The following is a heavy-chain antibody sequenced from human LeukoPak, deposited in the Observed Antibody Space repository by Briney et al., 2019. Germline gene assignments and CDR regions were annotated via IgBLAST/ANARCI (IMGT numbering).Heavy chain of an antibody. V-gene: IGHV3-33*01. CDR1: EFTFSSYG. J-gene: IGHJ4*02. D-gene: IGHD3-10*01. CDR2: TWFDGSNE. Sequence: PGRSLRLSCAASEFTFSSYGMHWVRQAAGKGREWVAVTWFDGSNEYYADSVKGRFTVSRDNSRNTLYLQMNSRRAEDTVVYYCARHLAGSYKGGFDYWGQGTLVTVSS. CDR3: ARHLAGSYKGGFDY.